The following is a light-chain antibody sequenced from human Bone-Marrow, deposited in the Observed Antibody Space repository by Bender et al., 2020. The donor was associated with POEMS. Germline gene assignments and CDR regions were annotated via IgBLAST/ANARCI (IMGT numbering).Light chain of an antibody. Sequence: QSVLTQPPSASGTPGQRVTISCSGGSSNIGAHAVNWYQHLPGTAPKLLIYSSHRRPSEVPDRFSGSRSGTSASLAVSGLQSEDEAVCYCAVWDDRLHGWVCGGGNKLTV. CDR1: SSNIGAHA. CDR3: AVWDDRLHGWV. CDR2: SSH. V-gene: IGLV1-44*01. J-gene: IGLJ3*02.